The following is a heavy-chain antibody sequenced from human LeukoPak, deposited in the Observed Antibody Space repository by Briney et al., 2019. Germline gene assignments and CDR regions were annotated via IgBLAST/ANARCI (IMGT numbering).Heavy chain of an antibody. CDR3: ARVGTGELWFGRTPHYYYYMDV. J-gene: IGHJ6*03. CDR1: GGSISSSSYY. V-gene: IGHV4-39*07. CDR2: IYYSGST. Sequence: PSETLSLTCTVSGGSISSSSYYWGWIRQPPGKGLEWIGSIYYSGSTYYNPSLKSRVTISVDTSKNQFSLKLSSVTAADTAVYYCARVGTGELWFGRTPHYYYYMDVWGKGTTVTISS. D-gene: IGHD3-10*01.